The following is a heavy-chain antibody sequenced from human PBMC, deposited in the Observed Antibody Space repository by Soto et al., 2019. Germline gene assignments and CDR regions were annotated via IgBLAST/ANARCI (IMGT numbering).Heavy chain of an antibody. D-gene: IGHD6-19*01. J-gene: IGHJ5*02. CDR2: IPHDGGH. CDR3: VRGHSPGTGWHINT. Sequence: GGSLRLSCAGSGFFFSSYSIHWVRQAPGKGLEWAAVIPHDGGHYYADSVKGRSALSRDNSGNTVYLQMSSLRPEDTAVYYCVRGHSPGTGWHINTWGRGTLVTVSS. CDR1: GFFFSSYS. V-gene: IGHV3-30*09.